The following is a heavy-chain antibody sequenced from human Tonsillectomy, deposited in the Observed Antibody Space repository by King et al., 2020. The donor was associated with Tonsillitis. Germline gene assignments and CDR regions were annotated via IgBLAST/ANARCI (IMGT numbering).Heavy chain of an antibody. Sequence: VQLVESGGGLVQPGGSLRLSCAASGFTFSSYAMSWVRQAPGKGLEWVSGISGSGGSTYYADSVKGRFTISRDNSKNTLYLQMNSVRAEDTAVYYCEKTSYGTWQRFDPWGQGTLVTVSS. CDR2: ISGSGGST. J-gene: IGHJ5*02. D-gene: IGHD1-1*01. V-gene: IGHV3-23*04. CDR3: EKTSYGTWQRFDP. CDR1: GFTFSSYA.